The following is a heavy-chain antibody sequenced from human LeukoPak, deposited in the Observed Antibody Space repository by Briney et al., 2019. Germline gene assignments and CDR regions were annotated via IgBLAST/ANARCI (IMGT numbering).Heavy chain of an antibody. CDR1: GYTFTGYY. V-gene: IGHV1-2*02. D-gene: IGHD2-15*01. J-gene: IGHJ4*02. CDR3: AREVPYCSGGSCYSDY. Sequence: GASVKVSCKASGYTFTGYYMHWVRQAPGQGLEWMGWINPNSGGTNYAQKFQGRVTMTRDTSNSTAYMELSRLRSDDTAVYYCAREVPYCSGGSCYSDYWGQGTLVTVSS. CDR2: INPNSGGT.